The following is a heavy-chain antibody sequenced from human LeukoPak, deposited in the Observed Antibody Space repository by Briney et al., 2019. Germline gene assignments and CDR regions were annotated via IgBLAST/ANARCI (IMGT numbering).Heavy chain of an antibody. V-gene: IGHV4-30-4*08. CDR1: GGSISSGDYY. D-gene: IGHD2/OR15-2a*01. J-gene: IGHJ5*02. Sequence: SQTLSLTCTVSGGSISSGDYYWSWIRQPPGKGLEWIGYIYYSGSTFHYNPSLKSRVSISMDTSKNQFSLRLSSVTAADTAVYHCASTNCNSARCSGANWFDPWGQGTLVTVSS. CDR3: ASTNCNSARCSGANWFDP. CDR2: IYYSGST.